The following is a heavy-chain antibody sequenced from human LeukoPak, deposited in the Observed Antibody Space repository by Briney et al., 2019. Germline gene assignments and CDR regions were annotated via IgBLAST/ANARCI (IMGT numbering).Heavy chain of an antibody. CDR3: ARDRSYYDSSGYYYRPGDY. J-gene: IGHJ4*02. Sequence: PGGSLRLSCAASGFTFSSYEMNWVRQAPGKGLEWISYISGSGSTIYYADSVKGRFTISRDNAKSSLYLQMNSLRAEDTAVYYCARDRSYYDSSGYYYRPGDYWGQGTLVTVSS. D-gene: IGHD3-22*01. V-gene: IGHV3-48*03. CDR1: GFTFSSYE. CDR2: ISGSGSTI.